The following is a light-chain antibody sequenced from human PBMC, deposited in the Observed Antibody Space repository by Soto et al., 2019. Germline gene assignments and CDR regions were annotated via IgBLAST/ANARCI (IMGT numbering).Light chain of an antibody. Sequence: EIVLTQSPGTLSLSPGERDTLSCRASQSVNSNYLAWYQQKLGQAPKLLIYGASSRATGIPDRFSGSGSGTDFTLTTSRLEPEDFAVYYCQQCGTSTWTFGQGTKVDIK. CDR1: QSVNSNY. CDR3: QQCGTSTWT. CDR2: GAS. J-gene: IGKJ1*01. V-gene: IGKV3-20*01.